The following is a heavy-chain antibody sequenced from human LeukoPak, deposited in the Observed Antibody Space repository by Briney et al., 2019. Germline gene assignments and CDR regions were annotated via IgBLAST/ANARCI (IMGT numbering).Heavy chain of an antibody. CDR2: ISAYNGDT. CDR1: GYTFTSYG. J-gene: IGHJ4*02. D-gene: IGHD2-15*01. Sequence: GASVKVSCKASGYTFTSYGISWVRQAPGQGLEWMGRISAYNGDTKYAQKIQGRVTMTTDTATSTAYMELMSLRSDDTAVYYCARDRGSYCSGGSCYGPHIDYWGQGTLVTVSS. V-gene: IGHV1-18*01. CDR3: ARDRGSYCSGGSCYGPHIDY.